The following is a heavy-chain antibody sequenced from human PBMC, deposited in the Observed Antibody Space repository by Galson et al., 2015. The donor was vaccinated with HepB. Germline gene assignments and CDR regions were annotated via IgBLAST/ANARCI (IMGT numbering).Heavy chain of an antibody. CDR3: ARDRLPTYYDFWSGYEKRWFDP. Sequence: SVKVSCKASGYTFTSYYMHWVRQAPGQGLEWMGIINPSGGSTSYAQKFQGRVTMTRDTSTSTVYMELSSLRSEGTAVYYCARDRLPTYYDFWSGYEKRWFDPWGQGTLVTVSS. CDR1: GYTFTSYY. CDR2: INPSGGST. V-gene: IGHV1-46*01. D-gene: IGHD3-3*01. J-gene: IGHJ5*02.